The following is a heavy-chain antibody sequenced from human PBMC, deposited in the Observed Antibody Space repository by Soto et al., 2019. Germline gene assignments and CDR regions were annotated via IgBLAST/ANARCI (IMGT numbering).Heavy chain of an antibody. D-gene: IGHD4-17*01. CDR2: IIPIFGTA. V-gene: IGHV1-69*13. CDR3: AREDYGDYGDAFDV. J-gene: IGHJ3*01. CDR1: GYTFTSYA. Sequence: SLKVYCNTSGYTFTSYAMHWVRQAPGQGLEWMGGIIPIFGTANYAQKFQGRVTITADESTSTAYMELSSLRSEDTAVYYCAREDYGDYGDAFDVWGQGTIVT.